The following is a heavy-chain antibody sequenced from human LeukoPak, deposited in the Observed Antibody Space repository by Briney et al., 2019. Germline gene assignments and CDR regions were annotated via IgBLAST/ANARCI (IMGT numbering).Heavy chain of an antibody. CDR1: GGSISSSNW. V-gene: IGHV4-4*02. Sequence: SETLSLTCAVSGGSISSSNWWSWVRQPPGKGLEWIGEIYHSGSTNYSPSLESRVTISVDKSKNQFSLKLSSVTAADTAVYYCARVIAARPHYYYYYMDVWGKGTTVTVSS. D-gene: IGHD6-6*01. J-gene: IGHJ6*03. CDR2: IYHSGST. CDR3: ARVIAARPHYYYYYMDV.